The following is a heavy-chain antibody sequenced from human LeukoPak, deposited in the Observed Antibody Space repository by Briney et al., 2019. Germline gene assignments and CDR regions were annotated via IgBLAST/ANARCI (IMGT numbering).Heavy chain of an antibody. V-gene: IGHV1-69*04. CDR1: GGTFSSYA. J-gene: IGHJ6*02. CDR3: ARGDGTGYYIAYGMDV. CDR2: IIPILGIA. Sequence: GASVKVSCKASGGTFSSYAISWVREAPGQGLEWMGRIIPILGIANYAQKFQGRVTITADKSTSTAYMELSSLRSEDTAVYYCARGDGTGYYIAYGMDVWGQGTTVTVSS. D-gene: IGHD3/OR15-3a*01.